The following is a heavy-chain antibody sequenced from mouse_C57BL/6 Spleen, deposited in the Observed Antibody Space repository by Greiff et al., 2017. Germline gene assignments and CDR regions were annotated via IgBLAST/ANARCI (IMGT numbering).Heavy chain of an antibody. CDR1: GYTFTDYY. Sequence: EVQLQQSGPELVKPGASVKISCKASGYTFTDYYMNWMKLSHGTSLEWIGDVNPNYGGTSSNQKFTAKATLTVDKSSSTAYMEHSSLSSEDAAVYYCARGDGNYSMDYWGQGTSVTVSS. CDR3: ARGDGNYSMDY. D-gene: IGHD2-1*01. CDR2: VNPNYGGT. V-gene: IGHV1-26*01. J-gene: IGHJ4*01.